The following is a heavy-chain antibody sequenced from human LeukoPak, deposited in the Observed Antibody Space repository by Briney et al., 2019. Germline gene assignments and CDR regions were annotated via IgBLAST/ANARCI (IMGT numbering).Heavy chain of an antibody. V-gene: IGHV3-23*01. Sequence: GGSLRLSCAASGFTFSSYAMSWVRQAPGKGLEWVSAISGGGGSTYYADSVKGRFTISRDNSKNTLYLQMNSLRAEDTAVYYCAKTVTQPKRGFDPWGQETLVTVSS. CDR1: GFTFSSYA. CDR2: ISGGGGST. J-gene: IGHJ5*02. CDR3: AKTVTQPKRGFDP. D-gene: IGHD4-11*01.